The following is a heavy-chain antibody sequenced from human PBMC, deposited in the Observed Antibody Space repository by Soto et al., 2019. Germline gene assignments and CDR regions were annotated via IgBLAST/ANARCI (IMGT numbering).Heavy chain of an antibody. J-gene: IGHJ4*02. CDR1: GYTFASYG. CDR2: ISAYNGNT. D-gene: IGHD5-18*01. Sequence: QVQLVQSGAEVRRPGASVKVSCKASGYTFASYGISWVRQAPGQGLEWMGWISAYNGNTNYAHKPQGRVTMTTETSTTTAYMELRSLRSDDTAVYYCARAVGYSYGFDYWGQGTLVTVSS. CDR3: ARAVGYSYGFDY. V-gene: IGHV1-18*01.